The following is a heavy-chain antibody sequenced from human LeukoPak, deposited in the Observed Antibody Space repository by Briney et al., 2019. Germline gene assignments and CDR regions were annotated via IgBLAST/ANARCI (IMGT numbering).Heavy chain of an antibody. V-gene: IGHV3-23*01. Sequence: GGSLRLSRAAPGFTFSSYGMSWVRQAPGKGLEWVSAISGSGGSTYYADSVKGRFTISRDNSKNTLYLQMNSLRAEDTAIYYCAKDANYGDYGRPENWYFDLWGRGTLVTVSS. CDR3: AKDANYGDYGRPENWYFDL. J-gene: IGHJ2*01. CDR2: ISGSGGST. CDR1: GFTFSSYG. D-gene: IGHD4-17*01.